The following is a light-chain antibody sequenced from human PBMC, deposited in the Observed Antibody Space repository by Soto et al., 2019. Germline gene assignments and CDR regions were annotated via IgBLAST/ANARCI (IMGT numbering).Light chain of an antibody. CDR3: QQYGRSPPYT. CDR2: GSS. CDR1: QSVSGNY. Sequence: EIVLTQSPGTLSLSPGERATLSCRASQSVSGNYLAWHQQKPGQSPRLLIYGSSDRATGIPDRFSGSGSGTDFPLTITRVEPEDFAVYYCQQYGRSPPYTFGQGTKLEIK. V-gene: IGKV3-20*01. J-gene: IGKJ2*01.